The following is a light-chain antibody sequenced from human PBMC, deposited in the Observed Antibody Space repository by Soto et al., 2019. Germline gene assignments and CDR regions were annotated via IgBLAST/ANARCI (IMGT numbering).Light chain of an antibody. V-gene: IGLV2-14*01. Sequence: QSVLTQPASVAGSPGQSITISCTGTSSDVGGYNYVSWYQQHPGQAPKLMIYEVNQRPSGVPNRFSGSNSDNTASLTISGLRAEDEADYFCCSYVTTPEIFGTGTKVAVL. CDR3: CSYVTTPEI. CDR1: SSDVGGYNY. J-gene: IGLJ1*01. CDR2: EVN.